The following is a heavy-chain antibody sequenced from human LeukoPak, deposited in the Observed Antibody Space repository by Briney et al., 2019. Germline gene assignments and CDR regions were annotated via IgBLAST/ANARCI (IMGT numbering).Heavy chain of an antibody. D-gene: IGHD3-3*01. V-gene: IGHV1-18*01. Sequence: GASVKVSCKASGYTFTSYGITWVRLAPGQGLEWMGWISAYNGNTNYAQKLQGRVTMTTDTSTSTAYMELRSLRSDDTAVYYCARTRKTYYDFWSGYYDFDYWGQGTLVTVSS. J-gene: IGHJ4*02. CDR2: ISAYNGNT. CDR1: GYTFTSYG. CDR3: ARTRKTYYDFWSGYYDFDY.